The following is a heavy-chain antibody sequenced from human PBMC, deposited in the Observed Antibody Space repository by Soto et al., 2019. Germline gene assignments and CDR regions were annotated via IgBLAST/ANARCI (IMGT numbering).Heavy chain of an antibody. CDR2: ISYDGSNK. J-gene: IGHJ4*02. CDR3: AKDMYYYDSSGYYYVNY. CDR1: GFTFSSYG. Sequence: GSLRLSCAASGFTFSSYGMHWVRQAPGKGLEWVAVISYDGSNKYYADSVKGRFTISRDNSKNSLYLQMNSLRAEDTAVYYCAKDMYYYDSSGYYYVNYWGQGTLVTVSS. D-gene: IGHD3-22*01. V-gene: IGHV3-30*18.